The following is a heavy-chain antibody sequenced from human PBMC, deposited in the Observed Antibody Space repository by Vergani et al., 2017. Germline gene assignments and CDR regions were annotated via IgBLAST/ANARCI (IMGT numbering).Heavy chain of an antibody. D-gene: IGHD2-2*01. CDR2: ISSSSDTT. CDR1: GFTFSSYS. CDR3: ARRDCSSSRCREANWFDP. V-gene: IGHV3-48*01. Sequence: EVQLVESGGGWVQPGGSLRLSCAASGFTFSSYSMNWVRQAPGKGLEWVAYISSSSDTTHYADSVKGRFTISRDNAKKSLYLQMNSLRAEDTAVYYCARRDCSSSRCREANWFDPWGQGTLVTVSS. J-gene: IGHJ5*02.